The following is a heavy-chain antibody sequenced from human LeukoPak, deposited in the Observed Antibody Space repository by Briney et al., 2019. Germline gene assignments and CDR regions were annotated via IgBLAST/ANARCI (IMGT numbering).Heavy chain of an antibody. V-gene: IGHV3-48*03. J-gene: IGHJ6*03. CDR3: AREGVSYMDV. Sequence: GGSLRLSCAASGFTFSSYEMNWVRQTPGRGLEWVSYISGSGSIIHYADSVKGRFTISRDNAKNSLYLQMNSLRAEDTAVYYCAREGVSYMDVWGKGTTVTISS. CDR2: ISGSGSII. CDR1: GFTFSSYE.